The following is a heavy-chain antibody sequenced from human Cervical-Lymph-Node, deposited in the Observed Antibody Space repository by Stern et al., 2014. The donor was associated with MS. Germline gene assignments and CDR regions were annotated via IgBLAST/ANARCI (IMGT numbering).Heavy chain of an antibody. CDR3: ASARGIAARPGYYYGMDV. D-gene: IGHD6-6*01. CDR1: GFTFSSYG. Sequence: QVQLVESGGGVVQPGRSLRLSCAASGFTFSSYGMHWVRQAPGKGLEWVAVIWYDGSNKYYADSVKGRFTISRDNSKNTLYLQMNSLRAEDTAVYYCASARGIAARPGYYYGMDVWGQGTTVTVSS. CDR2: IWYDGSNK. J-gene: IGHJ6*02. V-gene: IGHV3-33*01.